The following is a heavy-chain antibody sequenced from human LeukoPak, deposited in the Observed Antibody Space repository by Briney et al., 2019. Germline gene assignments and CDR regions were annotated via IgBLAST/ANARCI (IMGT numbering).Heavy chain of an antibody. CDR1: GGSISSSNW. Sequence: PSWTLSLTCAVSGGSISSSNWWSWVRQPPGKGLEWIGEIYHSGSTNYNPSLESRVTISVDTSKNQFSLNLSSVIAADTAVYYCARAQWEQPFDYWGQGTLVTVSS. J-gene: IGHJ4*02. V-gene: IGHV4-4*02. CDR2: IYHSGST. D-gene: IGHD1-26*01. CDR3: ARAQWEQPFDY.